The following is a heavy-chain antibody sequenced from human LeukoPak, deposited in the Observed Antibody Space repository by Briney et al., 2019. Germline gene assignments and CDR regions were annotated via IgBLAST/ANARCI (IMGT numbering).Heavy chain of an antibody. CDR2: ISSTSSSI. CDR1: GFTFNTYR. CDR3: ARYYYDSSGYYFPFDY. J-gene: IGHJ4*02. V-gene: IGHV3-21*01. Sequence: GGSLRLSCAASGFTFNTYRMNWVRQAPGKGLEWVSSISSTSSSIDYADSVKGRFTISRDNAKNSLYLQMNSLRAEDTAVYYCARYYYDSSGYYFPFDYWGQGTLVTVSS. D-gene: IGHD3-22*01.